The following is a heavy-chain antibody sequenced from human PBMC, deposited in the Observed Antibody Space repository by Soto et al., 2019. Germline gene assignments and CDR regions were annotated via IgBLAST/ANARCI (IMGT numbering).Heavy chain of an antibody. CDR2: INQDGSEI. J-gene: IGHJ4*02. CDR3: ARDHYRYFDY. D-gene: IGHD1-26*01. Sequence: TFGNSWMTWVRQAPGKRLEWVANINQDGSEIHYVDSVKGRFTISRDNAKNSLYLQMNSLRADDTALYFCARDHYRYFDYWGRGTLVTVSS. CDR1: TFGNSW. V-gene: IGHV3-7*04.